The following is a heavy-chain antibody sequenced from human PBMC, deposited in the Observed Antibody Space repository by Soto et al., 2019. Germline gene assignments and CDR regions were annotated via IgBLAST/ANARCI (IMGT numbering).Heavy chain of an antibody. J-gene: IGHJ4*02. CDR2: INHSGST. D-gene: IGHD1-26*01. V-gene: IGHV4-34*01. Sequence: SETLSLTCAVYGGSFSGYYWSWIRQPPGKGLEWIGEINHSGSTNYNPSLKSRVTISVDTSKNQFSLKLSSVTAADTAVYYCPRGGCYYECGLDYWGQGTLVTVSS. CDR1: GGSFSGYY. CDR3: PRGGCYYECGLDY.